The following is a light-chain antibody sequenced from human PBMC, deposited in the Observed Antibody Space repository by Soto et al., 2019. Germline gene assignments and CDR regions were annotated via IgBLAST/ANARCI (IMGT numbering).Light chain of an antibody. V-gene: IGLV2-14*01. CDR3: SSYTSSRTRV. CDR2: DVS. Sequence: QSALTQPASVPGSPGQSITISCTGTSSDVGGYNYVSWYQQHPGKAPKLMIYDVSNRPSGVSNRFSGSKSGNTASLTISGLQAEDEADYYCSSYTSSRTRVFGTGTKVTVL. CDR1: SSDVGGYNY. J-gene: IGLJ1*01.